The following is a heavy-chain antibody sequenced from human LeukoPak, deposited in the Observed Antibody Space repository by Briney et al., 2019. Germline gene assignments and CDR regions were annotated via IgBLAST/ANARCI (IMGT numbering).Heavy chain of an antibody. CDR1: GFTFSSYA. J-gene: IGHJ6*03. V-gene: IGHV3-23*01. Sequence: GGSLRLSCAASGFTFSSYAMNWVRQAPGRGLEWVSGISGSGGSTYYADSVKGRFTISRDNSKNTLYLQMNSLRAEDTAVYYCAKGGEDYMDVWGKGTTVTVSS. CDR3: AKGGEDYMDV. CDR2: ISGSGGST. D-gene: IGHD2-21*01.